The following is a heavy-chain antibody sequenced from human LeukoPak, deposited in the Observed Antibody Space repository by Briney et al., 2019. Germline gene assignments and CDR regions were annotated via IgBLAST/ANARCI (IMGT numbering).Heavy chain of an antibody. CDR3: AKGSDYYDSSGYSH. Sequence: PGGSLRLSCAASGFTFSRNGMHWVRQAPGKGPEWVAFIRYDGNNKYYADSVKGRFTISRDNSKNTLYLQMNSLRAEDTAVYYCAKGSDYYDSSGYSHWGQGTLVTVSS. D-gene: IGHD3-22*01. CDR1: GFTFSRNG. J-gene: IGHJ4*02. V-gene: IGHV3-30*02. CDR2: IRYDGNNK.